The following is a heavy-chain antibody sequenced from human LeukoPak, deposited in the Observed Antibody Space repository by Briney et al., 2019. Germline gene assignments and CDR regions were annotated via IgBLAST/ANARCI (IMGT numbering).Heavy chain of an antibody. Sequence: ASVKVSCKASGYTFTSYGISWVRQAPGQGLEWMGWISAYNGNTNYAQKLQGRVTMTEDTSTDTAYMELSSLRSEDTAVYYCATLGLLWFGDPTSWGQGTLVTVSS. CDR2: ISAYNGNT. D-gene: IGHD3-10*01. CDR3: ATLGLLWFGDPTS. V-gene: IGHV1-18*01. J-gene: IGHJ4*02. CDR1: GYTFTSYG.